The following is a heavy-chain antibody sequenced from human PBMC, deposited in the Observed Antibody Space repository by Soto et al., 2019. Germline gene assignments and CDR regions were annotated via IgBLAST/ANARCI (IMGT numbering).Heavy chain of an antibody. D-gene: IGHD1-26*01. V-gene: IGHV1-18*01. CDR1: GYTFTSYC. CDR2: ISAYNGNT. CDR3: ARDNMGVVGAPYYFDY. Sequence: ASVKVSCKASGYTFTSYCISWVLQAPGQGLAWMGWISAYNGNTNYAQKLQGRVTMTTDTSTSTAYMELRSLRSDDTAVYYCARDNMGVVGAPYYFDYWGQGTLVTVSS. J-gene: IGHJ4*02.